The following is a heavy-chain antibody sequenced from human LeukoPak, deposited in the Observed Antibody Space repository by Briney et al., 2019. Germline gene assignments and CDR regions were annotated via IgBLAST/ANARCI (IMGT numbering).Heavy chain of an antibody. V-gene: IGHV3-23*01. CDR3: ARKRWGLVAAIDY. D-gene: IGHD2-15*01. J-gene: IGHJ4*02. Sequence: PGGSLRLSCAASGFNFEAYAMHWVRQPPGKGLEWVSLISGSGGSTYNADSVKGRFTISRDNSKNTLYLQMNSLRAEDTAVYYCARKRWGLVAAIDYWGQGTLVTVSS. CDR1: GFNFEAYA. CDR2: ISGSGGST.